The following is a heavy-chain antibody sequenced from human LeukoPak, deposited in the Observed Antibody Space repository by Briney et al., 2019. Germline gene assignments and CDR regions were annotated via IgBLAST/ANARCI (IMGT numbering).Heavy chain of an antibody. J-gene: IGHJ4*02. CDR1: GVSIGSFH. Sequence: SETLSLTCTVSGVSIGSFHWSWIRQPAGKGLEWIGRVHTSGTSNYNPSLEGRVTMSGDTSKNQFSLSLSSVTAADTAVYYCARDGYYDSSGYSYFDYWGQGTLVTVSA. CDR2: VHTSGTS. D-gene: IGHD3-22*01. CDR3: ARDGYYDSSGYSYFDY. V-gene: IGHV4-4*07.